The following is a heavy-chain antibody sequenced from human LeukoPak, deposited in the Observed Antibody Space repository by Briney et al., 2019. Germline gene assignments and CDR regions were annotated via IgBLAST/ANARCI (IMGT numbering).Heavy chain of an antibody. CDR2: INQDGSEI. V-gene: IGHV3-7*01. Sequence: GGSLRLSCAASGFTVSSNYMSWVRQAPGKGLEWVANINQDGSEIYYVDSVKGRFIISRDNAKNSLYLQMNSLRAEDTAVYYCASYSDWNVRDLFDYWGQGALVAVSS. CDR1: GFTVSSNY. CDR3: ASYSDWNVRDLFDY. D-gene: IGHD4-11*01. J-gene: IGHJ4*02.